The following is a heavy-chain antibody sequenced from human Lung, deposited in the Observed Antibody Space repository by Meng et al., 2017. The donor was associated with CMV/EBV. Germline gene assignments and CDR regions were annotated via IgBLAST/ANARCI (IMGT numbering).Heavy chain of an antibody. CDR1: GFTFSSYW. V-gene: IGHV3-74*01. CDR3: ARHRADYYFDY. D-gene: IGHD2-21*02. J-gene: IGHJ4*02. Sequence: GGSLRLSCAASGFTFSSYWMHWVRQAPGKGLVWVSRISSDGSSTISADSVKGRFTISRENAKNTLYLQMNSLRGEDTAVYYCARHRADYYFDYWGQGTLVTVSS. CDR2: ISSDGSST.